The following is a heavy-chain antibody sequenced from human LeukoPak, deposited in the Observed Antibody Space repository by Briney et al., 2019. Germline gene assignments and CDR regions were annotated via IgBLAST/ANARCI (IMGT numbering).Heavy chain of an antibody. CDR2: IYNSGNT. D-gene: IGHD3-22*01. V-gene: IGHV4-4*07. CDR1: GGSISTNY. J-gene: IGHJ4*02. Sequence: SETLSLTCTVSGGSISTNYWSWIRQPAGKGLEWIGRIYNSGNTNYSPSLESRVTMSADTSKNQFSLKLRSVTAADTAVYYCARGSFDGSGYYLFDYWGQGILVTVSS. CDR3: ARGSFDGSGYYLFDY.